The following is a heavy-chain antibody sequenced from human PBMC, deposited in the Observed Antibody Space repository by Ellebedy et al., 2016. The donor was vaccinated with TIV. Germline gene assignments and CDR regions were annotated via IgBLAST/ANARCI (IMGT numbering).Heavy chain of an antibody. CDR2: IRDDGSNK. Sequence: PGGSLRLSCAASGFTFSTYGMHWVRQAPGKGLEWVAYIRDDGSNKYYADSVKGRFTISRDNSKNTLHLQMSSLRAEDTAVYYCAKGRSAAVDYWGQGTLVTVSS. V-gene: IGHV3-30*02. J-gene: IGHJ4*02. D-gene: IGHD6-13*01. CDR3: AKGRSAAVDY. CDR1: GFTFSTYG.